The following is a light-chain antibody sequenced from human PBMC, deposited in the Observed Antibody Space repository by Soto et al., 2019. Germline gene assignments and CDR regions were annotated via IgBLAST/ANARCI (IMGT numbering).Light chain of an antibody. V-gene: IGKV3-20*01. CDR2: GAS. Sequence: EIVLTQSPGTLSLSPGERATLSCRASQSVPSDWLAWYRHKPGQAPRLLIYGASSRATGVPVRVSGSGSGTDVTLTINRLEPEDCAVYYCQQYGNFPYTFGQGTKLEIK. J-gene: IGKJ2*01. CDR1: QSVPSDW. CDR3: QQYGNFPYT.